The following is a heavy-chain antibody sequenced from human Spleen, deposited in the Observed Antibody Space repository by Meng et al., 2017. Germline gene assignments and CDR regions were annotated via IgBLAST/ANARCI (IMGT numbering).Heavy chain of an antibody. CDR2: INPDGIST. CDR3: SKDYTGSDDY. CDR1: GFTFSRYW. J-gene: IGHJ4*02. D-gene: IGHD5-12*01. V-gene: IGHV3-74*01. Sequence: EVQLVESGGRLVQPGGSLRLSCAASGFTFSRYWMHWVRQVPGQGLVWVSRINPDGISTSYADSVKGRFTISRDNAKNTLYLQMTSLRAEDTAVYYCSKDYTGSDDYWGQGTLFTVSS.